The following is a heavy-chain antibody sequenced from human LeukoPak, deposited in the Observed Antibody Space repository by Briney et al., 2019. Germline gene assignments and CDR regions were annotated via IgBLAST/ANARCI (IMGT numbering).Heavy chain of an antibody. Sequence: SETLSLTCAVYGGSFSGYYWSWIRQPPGKGLEWIGEINHSGSTNYNPSLKSRVTISVDTSKNQFSLKLSSVTAADTAVYYCARHRGYYDSSGYYFLYAFDIWGQGTMVTVSS. J-gene: IGHJ3*02. CDR1: GGSFSGYY. CDR3: ARHRGYYDSSGYYFLYAFDI. CDR2: INHSGST. D-gene: IGHD3-22*01. V-gene: IGHV4-34*01.